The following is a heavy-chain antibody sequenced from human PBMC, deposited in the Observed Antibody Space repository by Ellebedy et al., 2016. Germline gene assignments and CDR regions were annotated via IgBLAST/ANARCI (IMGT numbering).Heavy chain of an antibody. CDR1: GGSVDTYY. Sequence: SETLSLXXTVSGGSVDTYYWTWIRQSPGKGLEWIGYVFYGGSTKYNPSLRSRVTISLDTSKNQFSLKVTSVAAADTAVYYCARDVSLYSSSPSFDFWGRGTLVTVSS. CDR3: ARDVSLYSSSPSFDF. J-gene: IGHJ4*02. D-gene: IGHD6-6*01. V-gene: IGHV4-59*02. CDR2: VFYGGST.